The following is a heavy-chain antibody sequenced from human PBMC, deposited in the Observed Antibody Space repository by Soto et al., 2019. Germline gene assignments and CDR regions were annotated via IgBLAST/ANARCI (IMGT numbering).Heavy chain of an antibody. CDR2: ISGRGVDT. J-gene: IGHJ4*02. Sequence: GGSLRRSCAASGSSFSSLAMSWVRQAPGKGLEWVSSISGRGVDTLYADSVKGRFTISRDNSRNTLYLQVNSLRAEDTAVYYCAKDQTDVTLFDYWGQGTLVTVSS. D-gene: IGHD2-21*02. CDR3: AKDQTDVTLFDY. CDR1: GSSFSSLA. V-gene: IGHV3-23*01.